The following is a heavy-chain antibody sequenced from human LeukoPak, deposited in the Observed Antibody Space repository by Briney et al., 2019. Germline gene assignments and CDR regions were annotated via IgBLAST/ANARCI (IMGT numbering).Heavy chain of an antibody. CDR2: ISYDGSNK. D-gene: IGHD6-13*01. CDR1: GFTFSSYG. J-gene: IGHJ5*02. CDR3: AKDLAAAGTIDP. Sequence: GRSLRLSCAASGFTFSSYGMHWVRQAPGKGLEWVAIISYDGSNKYYSDSVEGRFTISRDNSKNTLYLQMNSLRAEDTAVYYCAKDLAAAGTIDPWGQGTLVTVSS. V-gene: IGHV3-30*18.